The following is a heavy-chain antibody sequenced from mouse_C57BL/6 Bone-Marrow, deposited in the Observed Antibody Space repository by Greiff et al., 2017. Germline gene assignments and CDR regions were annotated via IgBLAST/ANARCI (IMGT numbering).Heavy chain of an antibody. CDR2: INPYNGGT. CDR1: GYTFTDYY. Sequence: EVQLQQSGPVLVKPGASVKMSCKASGYTFTDYYMNWVKQSHGKSLEWIGVINPYNGGTSYNQKVKGKATLTVYKSSSTAYMELNSLTSEDSAVYYCARSMVRKGFDYWGQGTTLTVSS. J-gene: IGHJ2*01. CDR3: ARSMVRKGFDY. D-gene: IGHD2-3*01. V-gene: IGHV1-19*01.